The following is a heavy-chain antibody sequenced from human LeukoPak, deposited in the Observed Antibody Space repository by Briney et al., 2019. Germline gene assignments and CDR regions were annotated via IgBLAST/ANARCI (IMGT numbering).Heavy chain of an antibody. Sequence: RASETLSLTCTVSGGSISSYYWSWIRQPPGKWLEWIGFISYSGSTNFNPSLKSRVTISVDTSKNQFSLKLSSVTAADTAVYYCAREGTAGTNLNWFDPWGQGTLVTVSS. CDR3: AREGTAGTNLNWFDP. CDR2: ISYSGST. V-gene: IGHV4-59*01. J-gene: IGHJ5*02. D-gene: IGHD1-1*01. CDR1: GGSISSYY.